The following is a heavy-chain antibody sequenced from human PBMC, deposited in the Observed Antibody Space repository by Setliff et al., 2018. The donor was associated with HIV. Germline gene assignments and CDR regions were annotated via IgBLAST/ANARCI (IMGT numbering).Heavy chain of an antibody. CDR3: ARGVATNLDP. Sequence: GGSLRLSCAASGFTFSSYAMSWVRQAPGKGLDWVSAISSSGGSTYYADSVKGRFTISRDNSKNTLYLQMNSLRAEDTAVYYCARGVATNLDPWGQGSLVTVSS. V-gene: IGHV3-23*01. CDR1: GFTFSSYA. CDR2: ISSSGGST. J-gene: IGHJ5*02. D-gene: IGHD5-12*01.